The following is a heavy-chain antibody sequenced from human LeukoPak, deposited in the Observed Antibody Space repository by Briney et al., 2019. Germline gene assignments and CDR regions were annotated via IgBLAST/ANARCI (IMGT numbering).Heavy chain of an antibody. CDR2: ISAYNGNT. V-gene: IGHV1-18*04. D-gene: IGHD3-22*01. Sequence: WASVKVSCRASGYTFTSYYMHWVRQAPGQGLEWMGWISAYNGNTNYAQKLQGRVTMTTDTSTSTAYMELRSLRSDDTAVYYCAKGSSGSNDYWGQGTLVTVSS. CDR1: GYTFTSYY. CDR3: AKGSSGSNDY. J-gene: IGHJ4*02.